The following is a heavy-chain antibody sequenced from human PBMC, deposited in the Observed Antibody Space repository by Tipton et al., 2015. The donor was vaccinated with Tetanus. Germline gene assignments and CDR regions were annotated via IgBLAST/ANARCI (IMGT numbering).Heavy chain of an antibody. CDR2: IYSGGST. J-gene: IGHJ1*01. V-gene: IGHV4-4*07. D-gene: IGHD2-8*02. CDR1: GGSFSGFY. CDR3: AGVTAQRTELYFEH. Sequence: TLSLTCAVSGGSFSGFYWTWIRQSAGKGLEWIRRIYSGGSTNYNPSLKSRVTMSMDTSKNQFSLKMTSVTAADTAVYYCAGVTAQRTELYFEHWGQGTQVTVSS.